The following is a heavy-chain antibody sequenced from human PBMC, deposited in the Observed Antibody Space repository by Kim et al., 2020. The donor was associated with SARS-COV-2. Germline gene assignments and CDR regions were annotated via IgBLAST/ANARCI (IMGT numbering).Heavy chain of an antibody. D-gene: IGHD3-16*02. V-gene: IGHV4-4*07. J-gene: IGHJ4*02. Sequence: YSSGGTNYYPSLQSRVTMSVDMSKSQFSLKLSSVTAADTAVYYCASALGHWGQGTLVTVSS. CDR3: ASALGH. CDR2: YSSGGT.